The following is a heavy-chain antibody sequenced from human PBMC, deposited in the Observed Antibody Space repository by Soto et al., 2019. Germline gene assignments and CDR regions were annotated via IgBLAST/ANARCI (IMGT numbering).Heavy chain of an antibody. J-gene: IGHJ4*02. CDR2: INAGNGNT. CDR1: GYTFTSYA. Sequence: ASVKVSCKASGYTFTSYAMHWVRQAPGQRLEWMGWINAGNGNTKYSQKFQGRVTITRDTSASTAYMELGSLRSEDTAVYYCARGLNVYYFDYWGQGTLVTVSS. CDR3: ARGLNVYYFDY. D-gene: IGHD3-16*01. V-gene: IGHV1-3*01.